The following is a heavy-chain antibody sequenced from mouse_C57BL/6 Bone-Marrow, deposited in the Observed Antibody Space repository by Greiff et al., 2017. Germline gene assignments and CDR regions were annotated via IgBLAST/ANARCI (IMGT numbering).Heavy chain of an antibody. D-gene: IGHD2-10*02. CDR2: IDPENGDT. Sequence: VQLQQSGAELVRPGASVKLSCTASGFNIKDDYMHWVKQRPEQGLEWIGWIDPENGDTEYASKFQGKATITADTSSNTAYLQLSSLTSEDTAVYYCTGYGNDYYWGQGTTLTVSS. CDR1: GFNIKDDY. V-gene: IGHV14-4*01. CDR3: TGYGNDYY. J-gene: IGHJ2*01.